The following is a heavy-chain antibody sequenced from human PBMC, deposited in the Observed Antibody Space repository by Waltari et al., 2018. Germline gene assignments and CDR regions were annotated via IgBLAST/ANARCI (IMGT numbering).Heavy chain of an antibody. CDR1: GYTLTELS. V-gene: IGHV1-24*01. CDR3: ATGYYGSGSYYPDAFDI. D-gene: IGHD3-10*01. Sequence: QVQLVQSGAEVKKPGASVKVSCKVSGYTLTELSMHWVRQAPGKGLEWMGGLDPEDGGTIYAQKFQGRVTMTEDTATDTAYMELSSLRSEDTAVYYCATGYYGSGSYYPDAFDIWGQGTMVTVSS. J-gene: IGHJ3*02. CDR2: LDPEDGGT.